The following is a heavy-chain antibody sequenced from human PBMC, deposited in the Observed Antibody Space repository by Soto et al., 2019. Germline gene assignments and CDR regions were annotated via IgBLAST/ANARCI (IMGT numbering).Heavy chain of an antibody. CDR1: GYTLTNYG. CDR3: SRGTSIPASGDY. V-gene: IGHV1-18*01. J-gene: IGHJ4*01. Sequence: QIQLVQSGAEVKKPGASVKVSGKASGYTLTNYGINWGRQAPGQGIEWLGWVSAYNGERRYAQRVQARVIMTTDTSTTTAYMELRSLRSDDTAVYYCSRGTSIPASGDYWGQGTLVTVSS. CDR2: VSAYNGER. D-gene: IGHD6-6*01.